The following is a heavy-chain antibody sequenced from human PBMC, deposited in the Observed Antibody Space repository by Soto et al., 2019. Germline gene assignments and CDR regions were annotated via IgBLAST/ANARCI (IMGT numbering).Heavy chain of an antibody. D-gene: IGHD6-19*01. J-gene: IGHJ6*02. CDR1: GFNFGAYA. V-gene: IGHV3-23*01. CDR2: ISGSSSGT. CDR3: AKDRSENFWVYYYAMDV. Sequence: EARLLESGGGLIQPGGSLRLSCEASGFNFGAYAMSWDRQAPGKGLEWVSGISGSSSGTYYTDSVKGRFTISRDNSKNTVYLQMNSLRGEDTAVYYCAKDRSENFWVYYYAMDVWGQGTAVTVSS.